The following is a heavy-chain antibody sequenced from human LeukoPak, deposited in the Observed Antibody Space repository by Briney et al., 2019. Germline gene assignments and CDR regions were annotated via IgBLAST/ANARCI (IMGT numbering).Heavy chain of an antibody. CDR3: ARESVVGYYYGMDV. D-gene: IGHD2-2*01. J-gene: IGHJ6*02. CDR2: INAGNGNT. V-gene: IGHV1-3*01. CDR1: GYTFTSYA. Sequence: GASVKVYCKASGYTFTSYAMHWVRQAPGQRLEWMGWINAGNGNTEYSQKFQGRVTITRDTSASTAYMELSSLRFEDTAVYYCARESVVGYYYGMDVWGQGTTVTVSS.